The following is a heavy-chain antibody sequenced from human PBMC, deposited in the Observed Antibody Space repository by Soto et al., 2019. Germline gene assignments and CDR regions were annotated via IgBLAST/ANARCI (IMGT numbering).Heavy chain of an antibody. D-gene: IGHD1-7*01. V-gene: IGHV5-51*01. CDR1: GYSFTSYW. CDR2: IYPGDSDT. Sequence: PGESLKISCKGSGYSFTSYWIGWVRQMPGKGLEWMGIIYPGDSDTRYSPSFQGQVTISADKSISTAYLQWSSLKASDTAMYYCARRGSAPDWNYGVSFDYWGQGTLVTVSS. CDR3: ARRGSAPDWNYGVSFDY. J-gene: IGHJ4*02.